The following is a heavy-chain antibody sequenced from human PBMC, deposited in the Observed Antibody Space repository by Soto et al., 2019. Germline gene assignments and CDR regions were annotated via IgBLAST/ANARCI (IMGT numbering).Heavy chain of an antibody. D-gene: IGHD2-15*01. CDR1: GYTLTELS. V-gene: IGHV1-24*01. CDR2: FDPEDGET. CDR3: ATVSYCSGGSCYYYYYGMDV. Sequence: GASVKVSCKVSGYTLTELSMHWVRQAPGKGLEWMGGFDPEDGETIYAQKFQGRVTMTEDTSTDTAYMELSSLRSEDTAVYYCATVSYCSGGSCYYYYYGMDVWGQGTKVTVSS. J-gene: IGHJ6*02.